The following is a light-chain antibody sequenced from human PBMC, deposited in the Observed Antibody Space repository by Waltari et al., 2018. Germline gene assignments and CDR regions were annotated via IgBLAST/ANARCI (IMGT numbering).Light chain of an antibody. CDR1: ALPKQY. Sequence: SYELTQPPSVSVSPGQTARITCSGDALPKQYAHWYQQKPGQVPALVIYTESERPSGIPGQFSGSSSGTTVTLTISGGQAEDEADYYCQSGDSSGVGVFGGGTKLTVL. CDR2: TES. J-gene: IGLJ3*02. V-gene: IGLV3-25*03. CDR3: QSGDSSGVGV.